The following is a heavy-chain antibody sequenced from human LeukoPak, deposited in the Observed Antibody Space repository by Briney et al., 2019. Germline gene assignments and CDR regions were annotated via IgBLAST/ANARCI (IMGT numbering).Heavy chain of an antibody. V-gene: IGHV4-39*07. J-gene: IGHJ6*02. CDR3: ARGTSCCGMDV. Sequence: SETLSLTCTVSGGSISSSRHYWGWIRQPPGKGLEWIGNILYSGSTNYNPSLKSRVTISVDTSKNQFSLKLSSVTAADTAVYYCARGTSCCGMDVWGQGTTVTVSS. CDR1: GGSISSSRHY. CDR2: ILYSGST. D-gene: IGHD2-2*01.